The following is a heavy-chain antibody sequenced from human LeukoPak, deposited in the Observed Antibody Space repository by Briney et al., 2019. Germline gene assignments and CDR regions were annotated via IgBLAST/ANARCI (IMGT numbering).Heavy chain of an antibody. CDR2: IYYSGST. J-gene: IGHJ2*01. D-gene: IGHD3-10*01. CDR3: ARDKGSYWYFDL. V-gene: IGHV4-59*01. CDR1: GGSISSYY. Sequence: SETLSLTCTVSGGSISSYYWSWIRQPPGKGLEWIGYIYYSGSTNYNPSLKSRVTISVDTSKNQFSLKLSSVTAADTAVYYCARDKGSYWYFDLWGRGTLVTVSS.